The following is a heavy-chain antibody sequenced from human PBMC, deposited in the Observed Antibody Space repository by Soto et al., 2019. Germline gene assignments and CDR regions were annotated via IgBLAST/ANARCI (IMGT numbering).Heavy chain of an antibody. D-gene: IGHD3-3*01. CDR2: ISTYTGNT. CDR1: GYTFTNYD. CDR3: ARTLPNDFCSGDFSEGLDV. V-gene: IGHV1-18*01. Sequence: GASVKVSCKASGYTFTNYDINWVRQAPGQGLERMGWISTYTGNTNYAQKLQGRVTMTTDTSTSTAYMELSSLRSEDTAVYYCARTLPNDFCSGDFSEGLDVWGQGTTVTVSS. J-gene: IGHJ6*02.